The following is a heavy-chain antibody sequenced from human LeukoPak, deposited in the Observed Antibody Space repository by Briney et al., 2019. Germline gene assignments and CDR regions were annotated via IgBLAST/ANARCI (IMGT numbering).Heavy chain of an antibody. Sequence: EGSLRLSCAASGFTFSDHYMDWVRQAPGKGLEWVGRTRNKANSYTTEYAASVKGRFTISRDDSKNSLYLQMNSLKTEDTAVYYCASFVVGWGQGTLVTVSS. V-gene: IGHV3-72*01. CDR1: GFTFSDHY. CDR3: ASFVVG. CDR2: TRNKANSYTT. J-gene: IGHJ4*02. D-gene: IGHD2-15*01.